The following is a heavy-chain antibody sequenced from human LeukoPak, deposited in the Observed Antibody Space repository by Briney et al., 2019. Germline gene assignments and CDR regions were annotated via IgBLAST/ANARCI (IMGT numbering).Heavy chain of an antibody. CDR3: ARSSYSSSSSV. V-gene: IGHV3-7*03. D-gene: IGHD6-6*01. Sequence: GGSLRLSCAVSGFTFSGFWMSWSRQAPGKGLEWVASINSDGSEGYYADVVKGRFTISRDNAKNSLYLQINSLRAEGTAVYYCARSSYSSSSSVWGQGTMVTVSS. J-gene: IGHJ3*01. CDR2: INSDGSEG. CDR1: GFTFSGFW.